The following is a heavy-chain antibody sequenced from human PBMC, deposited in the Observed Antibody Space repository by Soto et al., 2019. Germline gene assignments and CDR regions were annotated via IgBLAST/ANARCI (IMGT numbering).Heavy chain of an antibody. Sequence: PGGSLRLSCAASGFTFSSYAMSWVRQAPGKGLEWVSAISGSGGSTYYADSVKGRFTISRDNSKNTLYLQMNSLRAEDTAVYYCAKEGGVGYYDSSGYYRKTTPWYFDYWGQGTLVTVSS. CDR2: ISGSGGST. J-gene: IGHJ4*02. CDR1: GFTFSSYA. D-gene: IGHD3-22*01. CDR3: AKEGGVGYYDSSGYYRKTTPWYFDY. V-gene: IGHV3-23*01.